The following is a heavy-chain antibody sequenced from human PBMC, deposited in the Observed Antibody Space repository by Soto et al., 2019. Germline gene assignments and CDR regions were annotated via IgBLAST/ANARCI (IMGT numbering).Heavy chain of an antibody. CDR1: GGTFSSYA. CDR3: ARDLPPVVPAAENNWFDP. D-gene: IGHD2-2*01. CDR2: IIPIFGTA. Sequence: QVQLVQSGAEVKKPGSSVKVSCEASGGTFSSYAISWVRQAPGQGLEWMGGIIPIFGTANYAQKFQGRVTITADESTSTAYMELSSLRSEDTAVYYCARDLPPVVPAAENNWFDPWGQGTLVTVSS. V-gene: IGHV1-69*01. J-gene: IGHJ5*02.